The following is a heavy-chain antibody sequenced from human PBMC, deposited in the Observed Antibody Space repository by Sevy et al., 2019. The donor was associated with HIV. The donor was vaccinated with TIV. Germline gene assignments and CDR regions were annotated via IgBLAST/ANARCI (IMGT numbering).Heavy chain of an antibody. V-gene: IGHV3-7*01. CDR1: GFTFSSYG. D-gene: IGHD2-15*01. Sequence: GGSLRLSCAASGFTFSSYGMHWVRQAPGKGLEWVANIKEDGSERNYLDSVKGRFTISRDNAKESLYLQINSLRAEDTAVYYCARHCSGGSCYSLLPRYYYGMDVWGQGTTVTVSS. CDR2: IKEDGSER. J-gene: IGHJ6*02. CDR3: ARHCSGGSCYSLLPRYYYGMDV.